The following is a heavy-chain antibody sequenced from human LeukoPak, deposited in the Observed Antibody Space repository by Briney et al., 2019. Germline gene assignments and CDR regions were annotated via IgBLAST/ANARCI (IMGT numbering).Heavy chain of an antibody. CDR1: GYTFTSYG. CDR2: ISAYNGNT. CDR3: ARDTVVVVAASQRIWFDP. Sequence: ASVKVSCKASGYTFTSYGISWVRQAPGQGLEWMGWISAYNGNTNYAQKLQGRVTMTTDTSTSTAYMELRSLRSDDTAVYYCARDTVVVVAASQRIWFDPWGQGTLVTVSS. D-gene: IGHD2-15*01. J-gene: IGHJ5*02. V-gene: IGHV1-18*01.